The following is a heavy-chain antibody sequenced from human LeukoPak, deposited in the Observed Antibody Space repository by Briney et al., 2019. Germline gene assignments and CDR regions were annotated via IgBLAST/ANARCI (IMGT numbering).Heavy chain of an antibody. CDR2: IYYSGST. CDR3: ASDRLLWFGELDY. CDR1: GGSISSSTYY. Sequence: SETLSLTCTVSGGSISSSTYYWGWIRQPPGKGLEWIGSIYYSGSTYYNPSLQSRVTISLDTSKNQISLKLSSVTAADTAVYYCASDRLLWFGELDYWGQGTLVTVSS. V-gene: IGHV4-39*07. D-gene: IGHD3-10*01. J-gene: IGHJ4*02.